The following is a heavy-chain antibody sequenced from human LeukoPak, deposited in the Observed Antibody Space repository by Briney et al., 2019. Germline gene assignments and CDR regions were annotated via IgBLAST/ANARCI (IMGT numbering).Heavy chain of an antibody. Sequence: GGSLRLSCAASGFTFSSYDMHWVRQAPGKGLEWVPVISYDGSNKYYADSVKGRFTISRDKSKNTLYLQMNSLRAEDTAVYYCAKSLYSSSCDYWGQGTLVTVSS. V-gene: IGHV3-30*18. J-gene: IGHJ4*02. CDR1: GFTFSSYD. CDR2: ISYDGSNK. CDR3: AKSLYSSSCDY. D-gene: IGHD6-13*01.